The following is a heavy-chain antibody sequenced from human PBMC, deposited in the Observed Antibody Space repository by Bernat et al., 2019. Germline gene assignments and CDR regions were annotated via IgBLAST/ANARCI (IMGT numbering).Heavy chain of an antibody. CDR2: IYYSGST. V-gene: IGHV4-39*01. J-gene: IGHJ5*02. D-gene: IGHD5-18*01. CDR3: ARHRKYTYGYNCFDP. Sequence: QLQLQESGPGLVKPAETLSLTCTVSSGSISSTSYYWGWIRQPPGKGLGWIGSIYYSGSTYYNPSLKSRVTISVDTSKNQFSLKLSSVTAADTAVYYCARHRKYTYGYNCFDPWGQGTLVTVSS. CDR1: SGSISSTSYY.